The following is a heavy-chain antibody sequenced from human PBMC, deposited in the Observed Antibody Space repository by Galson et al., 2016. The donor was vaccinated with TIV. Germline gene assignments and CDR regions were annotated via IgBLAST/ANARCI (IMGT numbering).Heavy chain of an antibody. D-gene: IGHD3-22*01. CDR3: AVHSSVYCDNAGPTVWCDY. CDR2: IYGGDSDT. V-gene: IGHV5-51*01. Sequence: QSGAEVKKTGESLKISCKGSGYTFTTYWIAWVRQMPGKGLEWMGIIYGGDSDTRYSPSFQGQVTMSADKFLSTAYLQWNSLQASDTAIYYCAVHSSVYCDNAGPTVWCDYWGQGTLVTVSS. J-gene: IGHJ4*02. CDR1: GYTFTTYW.